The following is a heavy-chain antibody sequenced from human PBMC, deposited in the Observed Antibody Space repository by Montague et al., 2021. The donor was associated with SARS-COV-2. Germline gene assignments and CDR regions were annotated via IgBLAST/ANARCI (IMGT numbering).Heavy chain of an antibody. Sequence: PALVKPTQTLTLTCTFSGFSLNTSGEGVGWVRQPPGKALEWLALIYWDDDKRYSPSLKSRSTISKDTTKNEVVLIVANMDPADTATYYCARYGDYGSWFDPWGQGTLVTVSS. CDR2: IYWDDDK. D-gene: IGHD4-17*01. J-gene: IGHJ5*02. CDR3: ARYGDYGSWFDP. CDR1: GFSLNTSGEG. V-gene: IGHV2-5*02.